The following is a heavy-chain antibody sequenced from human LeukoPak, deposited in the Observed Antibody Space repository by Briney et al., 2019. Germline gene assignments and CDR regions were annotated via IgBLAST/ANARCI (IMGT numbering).Heavy chain of an antibody. CDR2: IYYSGST. J-gene: IGHJ6*04. D-gene: IGHD5-18*01. CDR1: GGSISSGGYY. Sequence: SQTLSLTCTVSGGSISSGGYYWSWIRQHPGKGLEWIGYIYYSGSTYYNPSLKSRVTISVDTSKNQFSLKLSSVTAADTAVYYCAREERDTAMVLYYYYGMDVWGKGTTVTVSS. CDR3: AREERDTAMVLYYYYGMDV. V-gene: IGHV4-31*03.